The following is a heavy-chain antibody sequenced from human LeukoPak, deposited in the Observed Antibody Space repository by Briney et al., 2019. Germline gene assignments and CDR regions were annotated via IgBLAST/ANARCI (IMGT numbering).Heavy chain of an antibody. Sequence: SVKVSCKASGGTFNSYAISWVRQAPGQGLEWMGGIIPIFGTANYAQKFQGRVTITADESTSTAYMELSSLRSEDTAVYYCARAFVYQWQLDYWGQGTLVTVSS. CDR1: GGTFNSYA. CDR3: ARAFVYQWQLDY. V-gene: IGHV1-69*13. CDR2: IIPIFGTA. D-gene: IGHD6-19*01. J-gene: IGHJ4*02.